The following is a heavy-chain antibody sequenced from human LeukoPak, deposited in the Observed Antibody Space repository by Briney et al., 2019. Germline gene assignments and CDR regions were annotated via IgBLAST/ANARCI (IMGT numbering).Heavy chain of an antibody. CDR2: IYYSGST. V-gene: IGHV4-61*10. CDR1: GGSISSASYY. J-gene: IGHJ4*02. CDR3: ARFQVATIRSGGKYYFDY. Sequence: SETLSLTCTVSGGSISSASYYWSWIRQPAGKGLEWIGYIYYSGSTNYNPSLKSRVTISVDTSKNQFSLKLSSVTAADTAVYYCARFQVATIRSGGKYYFDYWGQGTLVTVSS. D-gene: IGHD5-12*01.